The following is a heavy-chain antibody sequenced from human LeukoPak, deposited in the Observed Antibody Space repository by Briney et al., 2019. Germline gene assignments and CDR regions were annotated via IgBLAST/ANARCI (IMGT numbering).Heavy chain of an antibody. V-gene: IGHV3-23*01. CDR3: AKDFGDYYDSSGPADY. Sequence: GGSLRLSCAASGFTFSSYAMSWVRQAPGKGLEWASAISGSSGSTYYADSVKGRFTISRDNSKNTLYLQMNSLRAEDTAVYYCAKDFGDYYDSSGPADYWGQGTLVTVSS. D-gene: IGHD3-22*01. CDR1: GFTFSSYA. CDR2: ISGSSGST. J-gene: IGHJ4*02.